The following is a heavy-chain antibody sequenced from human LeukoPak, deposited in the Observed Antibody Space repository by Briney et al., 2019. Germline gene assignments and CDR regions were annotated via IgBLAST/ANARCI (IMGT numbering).Heavy chain of an antibody. Sequence: SQTLSLTCTVSGGSISSGDYYWSWIRQPPGKGLEWIGYIYYSGSTYYNPSLKSRVTISVDTSKNQFSLKLSSVTAADTAVYYCARGSLDRYCSSTSSYFSYYGMDVWGQGTTVTVSS. CDR3: ARGSLDRYCSSTSSYFSYYGMDV. CDR2: IYYSGST. V-gene: IGHV4-30-4*01. CDR1: GGSISSGDYY. D-gene: IGHD2-2*01. J-gene: IGHJ6*02.